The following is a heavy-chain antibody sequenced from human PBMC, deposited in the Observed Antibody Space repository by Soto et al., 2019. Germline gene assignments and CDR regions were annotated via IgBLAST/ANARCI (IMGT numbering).Heavy chain of an antibody. D-gene: IGHD2-21*01. CDR3: ARGGISHWGYFSYMDV. CDR1: SGSLSDYF. Sequence: SETLSLTSVVFSGSLSDYFWSWIRQPPGMALEWIGEINHLGSINYNPSLTSRVTMSVDTSKNQFSLTLNSVTAADTATYYCARGGISHWGYFSYMDVWDRGTTVTVSS. J-gene: IGHJ6*03. V-gene: IGHV4-34*01. CDR2: INHLGSI.